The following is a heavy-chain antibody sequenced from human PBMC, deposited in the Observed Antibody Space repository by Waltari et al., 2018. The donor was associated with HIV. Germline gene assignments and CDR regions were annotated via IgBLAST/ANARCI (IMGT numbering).Heavy chain of an antibody. CDR1: GSTFSSYS. CDR3: ARDYGEQFDY. V-gene: IGHV3-48*04. J-gene: IGHJ4*02. Sequence: EVQLVESGGGLVPGGSLRLSCAASGSTFSSYSMNWVRQALAKGMDWVSCISSSSSTIYYADSVKGRFTISRDNAKNSLYLQMNSLRAEDTAVYYCARDYGEQFDYWGQGTLVTVS. CDR2: ISSSSSTI. D-gene: IGHD4-17*01.